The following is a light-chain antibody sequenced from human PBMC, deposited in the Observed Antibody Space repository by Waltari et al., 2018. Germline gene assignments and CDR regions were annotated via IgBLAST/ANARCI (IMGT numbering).Light chain of an antibody. CDR3: SSFADSSDINV. V-gene: IGLV2-8*01. CDR2: EVS. Sequence: QSALTQPPSASGSPGQSVTISCTGTSSDVGGYNYVSWYQQHPGKAPKLMIYEVSKRPAGIPDRFSGSKSDNTTSLTVSELQAEDEADYYCSSFADSSDINVFVGGTKLTVL. J-gene: IGLJ2*01. CDR1: SSDVGGYNY.